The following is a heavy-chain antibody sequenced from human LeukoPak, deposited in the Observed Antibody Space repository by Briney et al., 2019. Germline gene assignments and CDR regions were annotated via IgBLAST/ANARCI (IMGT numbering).Heavy chain of an antibody. Sequence: PGGSLRLSCAASGFTFSSYAMSRVREAPGKGLEWVSATSGSGGSTYYADSVMGRFTIYRDNSKNTLYLQMNSLRAEDTAGYYCAKTPRPDDYGDYGVAFDIWGQGTMVTVSS. J-gene: IGHJ3*02. CDR3: AKTPRPDDYGDYGVAFDI. D-gene: IGHD4-17*01. CDR2: TSGSGGST. CDR1: GFTFSSYA. V-gene: IGHV3-23*01.